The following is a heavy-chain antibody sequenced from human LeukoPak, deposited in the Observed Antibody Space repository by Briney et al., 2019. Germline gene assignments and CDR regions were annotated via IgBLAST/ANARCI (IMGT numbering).Heavy chain of an antibody. J-gene: IGHJ4*02. Sequence: GGSLRLSCAASGFTFSSYSMNWVRQAPGKGLEWVSYISSSSSTIYYADSVKGRFTISRDNAKNSLYLQMNSLRAEDTAVYYCAREERYCTNGVCSRAFDYWGQGTLVTVSS. V-gene: IGHV3-48*01. CDR3: AREERYCTNGVCSRAFDY. CDR2: ISSSSSTI. D-gene: IGHD2-8*01. CDR1: GFTFSSYS.